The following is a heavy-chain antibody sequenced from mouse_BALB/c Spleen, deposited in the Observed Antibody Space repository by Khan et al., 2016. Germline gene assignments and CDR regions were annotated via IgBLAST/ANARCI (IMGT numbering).Heavy chain of an antibody. V-gene: IGHV1-87*01. Sequence: QVQLKQSGAELARPGASVKLSCKASGYTFTSYWMQWVKQRPGQGLEWIGAIYPGDGDNRYTQKFKDKATLTADKSYTTAYMQLSSMASEDSTVYYCASGYDPFAYWGQGTLVTVSA. J-gene: IGHJ3*01. D-gene: IGHD2-14*01. CDR3: ASGYDPFAY. CDR2: IYPGDGDN. CDR1: GYTFTSYW.